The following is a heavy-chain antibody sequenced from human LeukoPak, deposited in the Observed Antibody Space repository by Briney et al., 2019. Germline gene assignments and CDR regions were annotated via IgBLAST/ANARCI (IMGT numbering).Heavy chain of an antibody. CDR1: GFTFRSYA. D-gene: IGHD6-13*01. CDR2: ISGSGGST. CDR3: AKRYSSSWYYYYDGMDV. J-gene: IGHJ6*02. V-gene: IGHV3-23*01. Sequence: GGSLRLSCAASGFTFRSYATSWVPQAPGKGLEGVSDISGSGGSTYYADSVKGRFTITRDNSKDTLYLHMNSLRAEDTAVYYCAKRYSSSWYYYYDGMDVWGQGPTVTVS.